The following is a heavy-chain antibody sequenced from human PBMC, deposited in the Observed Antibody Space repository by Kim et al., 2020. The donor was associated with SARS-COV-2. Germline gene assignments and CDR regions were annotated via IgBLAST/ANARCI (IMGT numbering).Heavy chain of an antibody. V-gene: IGHV3-53*01. D-gene: IGHD3-3*01. Sequence: GGSLRLSCAASGLTVSSNYMSWVRQAPGKGLEWVSVIKSGGSTYYADSVKGRFTISRDTSKNTLYFQMNSLRADDTAVYYCARGGRQEIDYWGQGTLVTV. CDR2: IKSGGST. CDR3: ARGGRQEIDY. CDR1: GLTVSSNY. J-gene: IGHJ4*02.